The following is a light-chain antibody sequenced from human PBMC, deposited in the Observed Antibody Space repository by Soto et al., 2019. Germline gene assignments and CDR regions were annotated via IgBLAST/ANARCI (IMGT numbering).Light chain of an antibody. Sequence: IQLTKSPSSLSASVGDRVTITCRAGQDIGSALAWYQQRPGKAPKLLLYDASNLEAGVPSRFSGSVSGTDFTLTITSLRPEDFATYYCQQFNGFPLTFGGGTKVQIK. V-gene: IGKV1-13*02. CDR1: QDIGSA. CDR3: QQFNGFPLT. CDR2: DAS. J-gene: IGKJ4*01.